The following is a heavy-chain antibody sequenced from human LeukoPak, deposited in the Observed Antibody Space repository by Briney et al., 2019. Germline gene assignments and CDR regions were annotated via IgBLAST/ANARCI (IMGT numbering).Heavy chain of an antibody. CDR1: GYTFTCYY. CDR3: ARVGMITFGGVSYFDY. D-gene: IGHD3-16*01. CDR2: INPNSGGT. Sequence: ASVKVSCKASGYTFTCYYMHWVRQAPGQGLEWMGWINPNSGGTNYAQKFQGRVTMTRDTSISTAYMELSRLRSDDTAVYYCARVGMITFGGVSYFDYWGQGTLVTVSS. J-gene: IGHJ4*02. V-gene: IGHV1-2*02.